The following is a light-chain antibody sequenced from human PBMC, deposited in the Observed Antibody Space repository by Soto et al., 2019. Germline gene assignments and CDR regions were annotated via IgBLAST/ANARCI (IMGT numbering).Light chain of an antibody. Sequence: EIVLTQSPGTLSLSPGERATLSCRASQSVSNNYLAWYQQKPGQAPRLLIYGASSRATGIPDRFSGSGSGTDFTLTISRLEPEDLAVFYCQQYGSSPLTFGPGTKVDIK. CDR3: QQYGSSPLT. CDR1: QSVSNNY. J-gene: IGKJ3*01. V-gene: IGKV3-20*01. CDR2: GAS.